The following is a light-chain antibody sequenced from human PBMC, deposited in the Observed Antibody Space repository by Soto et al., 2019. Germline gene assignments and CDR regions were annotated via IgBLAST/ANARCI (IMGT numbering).Light chain of an antibody. Sequence: IQLTQSPSSLSASVGDRVTITCRASQAISSHLAGYQQEPGKAPKLLIYAASTLQSGVPSKFRGSGFGTDFTLTISRLQPEDFATYDCQQLKAYPITFGQGTRLEIK. CDR1: QAISSH. J-gene: IGKJ5*01. CDR3: QQLKAYPIT. CDR2: AAS. V-gene: IGKV1-9*01.